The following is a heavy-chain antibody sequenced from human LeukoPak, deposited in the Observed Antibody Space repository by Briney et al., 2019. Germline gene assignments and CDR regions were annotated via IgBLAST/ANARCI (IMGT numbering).Heavy chain of an antibody. CDR3: AREAEDYYGSGSYPYYYYYYGMDV. Sequence: PSETLSLTCTVSGGSISSYYWSWIRQPPGKGLAWIGYIYYSGSTNYNPSLKSRVTISVDTSKNQFSLKLSSVTAADTAVYYCAREAEDYYGSGSYPYYYYYYGMDVWGQGTTVTVSS. CDR2: IYYSGST. J-gene: IGHJ6*02. CDR1: GGSISSYY. V-gene: IGHV4-59*01. D-gene: IGHD3-10*01.